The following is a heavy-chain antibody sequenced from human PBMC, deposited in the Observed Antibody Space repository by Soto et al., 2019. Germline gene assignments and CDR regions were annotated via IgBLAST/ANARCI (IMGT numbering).Heavy chain of an antibody. V-gene: IGHV5-10-1*01. CDR3: ARHRQYCTSTSCYMLLDY. Sequence: PGESLKISCKGSGYSFTSYWISWVRQMPGKGLEWMGRIDPSDSYTNYSPSFQGHVTISADKSISTAYLQWSSLKASDTAMYYCARHRQYCTSTSCYMLLDYWGPGTLVTVSS. CDR2: IDPSDSYT. CDR1: GYSFTSYW. D-gene: IGHD2-2*02. J-gene: IGHJ4*02.